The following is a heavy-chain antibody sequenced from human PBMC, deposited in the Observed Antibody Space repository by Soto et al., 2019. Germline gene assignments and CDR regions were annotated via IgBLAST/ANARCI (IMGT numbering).Heavy chain of an antibody. D-gene: IGHD5-18*01. J-gene: IGHJ6*02. CDR3: ARGYVGIYYYYGMDV. V-gene: IGHV4-38-2*01. CDR2: IYHSGST. CDR1: GYSISSGYY. Sequence: PSETLSLTCAVSGYSISSGYYWGWIRQPPGKGLEWIGTIYHSGSTYYNPSLKTRVTISVDTSKNQFSLKLSSVTAADTAVYYCARGYVGIYYYYGMDVWGQGTTVTVSS.